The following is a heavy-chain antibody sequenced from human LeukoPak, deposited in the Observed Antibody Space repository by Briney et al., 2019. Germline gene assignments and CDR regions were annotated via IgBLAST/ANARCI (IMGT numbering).Heavy chain of an antibody. J-gene: IGHJ4*02. V-gene: IGHV4-39*01. CDR2: IYYSGST. Sequence: SETLSLTCTVSGGSISSSSYYWGWIRQPPGKGLEWIGSIYYSGSTYYNPSLKTRVHISVDTSKNHFSLKLSSVTAADTAVDYCARHVAGPVGYFDYWGQGTLVTVSS. D-gene: IGHD6-19*01. CDR3: ARHVAGPVGYFDY. CDR1: GGSISSSSYY.